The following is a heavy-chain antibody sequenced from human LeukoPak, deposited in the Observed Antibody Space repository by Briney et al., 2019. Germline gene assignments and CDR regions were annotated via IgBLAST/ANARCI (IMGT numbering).Heavy chain of an antibody. CDR2: IDPSDSYT. V-gene: IGHV5-10-1*01. D-gene: IGHD5-12*01. J-gene: IGHJ4*02. CDR3: ARQYHSGYVTDY. CDR1: GYRFTSYW. Sequence: GESLKISCKGSGYRFTSYWISWVRQMPGKGLGWMGRIDPSDSYTNYSPSFQGHVTISADKSISTAYLQWSSLKASDTAMYYCARQYHSGYVTDYWGQGTLVTVSS.